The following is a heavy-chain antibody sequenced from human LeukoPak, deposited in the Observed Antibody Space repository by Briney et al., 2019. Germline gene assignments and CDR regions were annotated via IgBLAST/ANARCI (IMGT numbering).Heavy chain of an antibody. Sequence: KPSETLSLTCTVSGGSISSSSYYWGWIRQPPGKGLGWIGGNYYSGSTYYNPSLKSRVTISVDTSKNQFSLKLSSVTATDTAVYYCARPRFLKFLPLENWFDPWGQGTLVTVSS. CDR1: GGSISSSSYY. V-gene: IGHV4-39*01. J-gene: IGHJ5*02. CDR3: ARPRFLKFLPLENWFDP. D-gene: IGHD3-16*01. CDR2: NYYSGST.